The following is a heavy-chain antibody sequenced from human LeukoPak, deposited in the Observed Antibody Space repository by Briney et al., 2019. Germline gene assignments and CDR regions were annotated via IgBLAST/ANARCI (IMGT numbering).Heavy chain of an antibody. D-gene: IGHD3-3*01. CDR3: ARGLTILDY. V-gene: IGHV4-34*01. Sequence: PSETLSLTCAVYGGSFNGYYWSWIRQPPGKGLEWIGEINHSGSTNYNPSLKSRVTISVDTSKNQFSLKLSSVTAADTAVYYCARGLTILDYWGQGTLVTVPS. CDR1: GGSFNGYY. J-gene: IGHJ4*02. CDR2: INHSGST.